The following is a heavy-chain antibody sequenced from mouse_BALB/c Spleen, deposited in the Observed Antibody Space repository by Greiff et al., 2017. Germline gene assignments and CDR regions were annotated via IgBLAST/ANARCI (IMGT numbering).Heavy chain of an antibody. D-gene: IGHD2-2*01. Sequence: EVKLMESGPGLVKPSQSLSLTCTVTGYSITSDYAWNWIRQFPGNKLEWMGYISYSGSTSYNPSLKSRISITRDTSKNQFFLQLNSVTTEDTATYYCASIWLRRGYFDYWGQGTTLTVSS. V-gene: IGHV3-2*02. CDR1: GYSITSDYA. CDR3: ASIWLRRGYFDY. CDR2: ISYSGST. J-gene: IGHJ2*01.